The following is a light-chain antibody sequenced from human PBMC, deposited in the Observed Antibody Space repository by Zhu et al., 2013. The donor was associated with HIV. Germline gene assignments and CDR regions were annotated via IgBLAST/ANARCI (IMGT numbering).Light chain of an antibody. CDR1: SSDVGGYNY. Sequence: QSALTQPASVSGSPGQSITISCTGTSSDVGGYNYVSWYQQHPGKAPKLIISEVTNRPSGISDRFSGSKSDNTASLTISGLQAEDEADYYCSSYTTRSALYVFGTGTKVTVL. J-gene: IGLJ1*01. V-gene: IGLV2-14*01. CDR3: SSYTTRSALYV. CDR2: EVT.